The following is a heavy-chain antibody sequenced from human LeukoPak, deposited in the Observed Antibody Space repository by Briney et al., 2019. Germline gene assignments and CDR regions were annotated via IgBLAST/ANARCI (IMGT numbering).Heavy chain of an antibody. CDR1: GFTFSSYA. Sequence: PGASLRLSCAASGFTFSSYAMNWVRQAPGKGLQWVSALSGSGAKTYYADSVKGRFTISRNNSKNTLYLQMNRVRAEDTAVYYCAKDKGSYGMDVWGQGTTVTVSS. J-gene: IGHJ6*02. V-gene: IGHV3-23*01. CDR2: LSGSGAKT. CDR3: AKDKGSYGMDV.